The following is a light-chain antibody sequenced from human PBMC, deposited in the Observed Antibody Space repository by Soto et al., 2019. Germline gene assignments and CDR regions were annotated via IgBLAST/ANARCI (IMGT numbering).Light chain of an antibody. Sequence: QSALTQPASVSGSPGQSITISCTGTSSDIGGYNYVSWYQHHPGKAPKLMIYDVSERPSGVSNRFSGSKSGNTASLTISGLQAEDEADYYCTSYTSSASLDVFGAGTQLTVL. J-gene: IGLJ1*01. CDR3: TSYTSSASLDV. CDR2: DVS. V-gene: IGLV2-14*03. CDR1: SSDIGGYNY.